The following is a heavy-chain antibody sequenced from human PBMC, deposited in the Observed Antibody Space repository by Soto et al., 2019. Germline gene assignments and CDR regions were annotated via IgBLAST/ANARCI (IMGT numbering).Heavy chain of an antibody. CDR3: ARARYYDFWSGYYTEEFYYYYGMDV. D-gene: IGHD3-3*01. Sequence: SETLSLTCAVYVGSFSGYYWSWIRQPPGKGLEWIGEINHSGSTNYNPSLKSRVTISVDTSKNQFSLKLSSVTAADTAVYYCARARYYDFWSGYYTEEFYYYYGMDVWGQGTTVTVSS. CDR1: VGSFSGYY. J-gene: IGHJ6*02. CDR2: INHSGST. V-gene: IGHV4-34*01.